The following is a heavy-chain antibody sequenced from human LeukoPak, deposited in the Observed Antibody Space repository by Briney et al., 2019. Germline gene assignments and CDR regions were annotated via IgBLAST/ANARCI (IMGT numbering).Heavy chain of an antibody. D-gene: IGHD5-18*01. CDR2: ISPSGGST. V-gene: IGHV1-46*01. J-gene: IGHJ4*02. Sequence: ASVKVSCKAFGYTFTSNYMHWVRQAPGQGPEWMGVISPSGGSTTYAQKFQGRVAMTTDTSTTTAYMELRSLRSDDTAVYYCARGSSYGFSMGYWGQGTLVTVSS. CDR3: ARGSSYGFSMGY. CDR1: GYTFTSNY.